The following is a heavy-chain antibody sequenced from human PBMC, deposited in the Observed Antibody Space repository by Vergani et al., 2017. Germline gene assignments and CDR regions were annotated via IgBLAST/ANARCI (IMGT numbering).Heavy chain of an antibody. CDR1: GYTFTNHG. J-gene: IGHJ5*02. D-gene: IGHD3-16*01. CDR3: ARSPFMLGLIDRLHL. CDR2: ISAYNGNT. V-gene: IGHV1-18*01. Sequence: QVQLVQSGAEVKKPGASVKVSCKASGYTFTNHGVNWVRQAPGQGLEWMGWISAYNGNTNYSQKLQGRVTMTTDTSTSTAYMELRSLRSDDTAVYYCARSPFMLGLIDRLHLWGQGTLVTVSS.